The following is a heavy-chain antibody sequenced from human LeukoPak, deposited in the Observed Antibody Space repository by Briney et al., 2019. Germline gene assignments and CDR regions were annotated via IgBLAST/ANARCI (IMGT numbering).Heavy chain of an antibody. CDR3: AKGMSPVPTYHYGMDV. CDR2: ISGSGGST. J-gene: IGHJ6*02. CDR1: GFTFSSYA. V-gene: IGHV3-23*01. Sequence: GGSLRLSCAASGFTFSSYAMSWVRQAPGKGLEWVSAISGSGGSTYYADSVKGRFTISRDNSKNTLYLQMNSLRAEDTAVYYCAKGMSPVPTYHYGMDVWGQGTTVTVSS.